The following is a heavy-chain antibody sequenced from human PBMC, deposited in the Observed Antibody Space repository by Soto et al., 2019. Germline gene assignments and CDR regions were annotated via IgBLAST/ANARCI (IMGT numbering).Heavy chain of an antibody. J-gene: IGHJ5*02. D-gene: IGHD5-12*01. CDR1: GFTFGDYA. Sequence: GGSLRLSCTASGFTFGDYAMSWFRQAPGKGLEWVGFIRSKAYGGTTEYAASVKGRFTISRDDSKSIAYLQMNSLKTEDTAVYYCTSRSGYDYVWFDPWGQGTLVTVSS. CDR2: IRSKAYGGTT. CDR3: TSRSGYDYVWFDP. V-gene: IGHV3-49*03.